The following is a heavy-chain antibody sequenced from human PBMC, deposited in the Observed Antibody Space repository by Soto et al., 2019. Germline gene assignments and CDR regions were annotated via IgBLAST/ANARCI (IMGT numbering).Heavy chain of an antibody. Sequence: GSLRLSCAASGFTFSIYEMNWVRQAPGKGPEWVSYISSSSNTVYYADSVKGRFTISRDNAKSSLYLQVNSLRAEDTAVYYCARNSYSGSYLDYWGQGTLVTVSS. V-gene: IGHV3-48*03. CDR3: ARNSYSGSYLDY. D-gene: IGHD1-26*01. CDR1: GFTFSIYE. J-gene: IGHJ4*02. CDR2: ISSSSNTV.